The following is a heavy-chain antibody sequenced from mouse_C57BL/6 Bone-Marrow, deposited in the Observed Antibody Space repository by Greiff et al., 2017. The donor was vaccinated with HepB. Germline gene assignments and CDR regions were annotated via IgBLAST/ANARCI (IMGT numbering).Heavy chain of an antibody. CDR1: GFTFTDYY. D-gene: IGHD2-2*01. V-gene: IGHV7-3*01. CDR2: IRNKANGYTT. J-gene: IGHJ4*01. CDR3: ARLPYGYVYAMDY. Sequence: EVMLVESGGGLVQPGGSLSLSCAASGFTFTDYYMSWVRQPPGKALEWLGFIRNKANGYTTEYSVSVKGRFTISRDNSKSILYLQMNALRAEDSATYYCARLPYGYVYAMDYWGQGTSVTVSS.